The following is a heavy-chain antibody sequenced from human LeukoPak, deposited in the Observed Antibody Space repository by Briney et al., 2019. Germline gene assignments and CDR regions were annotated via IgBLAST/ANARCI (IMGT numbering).Heavy chain of an antibody. CDR1: EFIFSSYE. V-gene: IGHV3-48*03. CDR2: IDASGSRI. D-gene: IGHD3-10*01. Sequence: PGGSLRLSCAAAEFIFSSYEMTWVRQTPGKGLEWLSYIDASGSRIVYADSVKGRFTISRDNAKNLLFLQMSSLRAEDTGIYYCAREKIAVFGDAFDIWGQGTRVTVSS. CDR3: AREKIAVFGDAFDI. J-gene: IGHJ3*02.